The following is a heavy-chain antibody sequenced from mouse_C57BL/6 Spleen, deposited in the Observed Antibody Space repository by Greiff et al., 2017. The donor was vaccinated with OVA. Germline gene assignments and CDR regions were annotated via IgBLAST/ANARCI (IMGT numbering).Heavy chain of an antibody. CDR3: ARANYYGSEAFAY. CDR2: IHPNSGST. Sequence: VQLQQPGAELVKPGASVKLSCKASGYTFTSYWMHWVKQRPGQGLEWIGMIHPNSGSTNYNEKFKSKATLTVDKSSSTAYMQLSSLTSEDSAVYYCARANYYGSEAFAYWGQGTLVTVSA. V-gene: IGHV1-64*01. D-gene: IGHD1-1*01. J-gene: IGHJ3*01. CDR1: GYTFTSYW.